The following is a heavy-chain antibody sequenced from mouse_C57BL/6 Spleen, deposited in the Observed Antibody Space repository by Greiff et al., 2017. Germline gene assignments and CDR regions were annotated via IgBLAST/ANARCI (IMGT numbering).Heavy chain of an antibody. CDR3: AREGDGYHGGPWCAY. Sequence: QVQLQQPGAELVKPGASVKLSCKASGYTFTSYWMNWVKQRPGRGLEWIGRIDPNSGGTQYTEKFKSKATLTVDKPSSTAYMQLSSLTSADSAVYYWAREGDGYHGGPWCAYGVKGTLVTGSA. CDR1: GYTFTSYW. J-gene: IGHJ3*01. D-gene: IGHD2-3*01. V-gene: IGHV1-72*01. CDR2: IDPNSGGT.